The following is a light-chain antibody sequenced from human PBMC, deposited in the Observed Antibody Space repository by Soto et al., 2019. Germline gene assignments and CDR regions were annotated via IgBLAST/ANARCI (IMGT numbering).Light chain of an antibody. CDR1: SSNIGSNY. J-gene: IGLJ3*02. CDR3: AAWDDSLSAWV. Sequence: QSVLTQPPSASGTPGQRVTISCSGSSSNIGSNYVYWYRQLPGTAPKLLIYSNNQRPSGVPDRFSGSKSGTSASLAISGLRSEDEADYYCAAWDDSLSAWVFGGGTQLTVL. V-gene: IGLV1-47*02. CDR2: SNN.